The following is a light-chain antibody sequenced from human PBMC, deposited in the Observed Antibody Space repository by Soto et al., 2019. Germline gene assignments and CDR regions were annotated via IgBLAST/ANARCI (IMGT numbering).Light chain of an antibody. Sequence: QSALTQPPSVSGAPGQRVTISCTGSSSNIGAGYDVSWYQQLPGTGPKFLIYGGTNRPSGVPDRFSGSKSGTSASLAITGLQAEDEADYYCQSYDSRLSGYVFGTGTKVTVL. CDR2: GGT. CDR1: SSNIGAGYD. CDR3: QSYDSRLSGYV. J-gene: IGLJ1*01. V-gene: IGLV1-40*01.